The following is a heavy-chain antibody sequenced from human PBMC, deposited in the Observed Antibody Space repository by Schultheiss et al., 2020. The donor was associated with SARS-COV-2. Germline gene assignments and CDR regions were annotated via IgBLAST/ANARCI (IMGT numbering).Heavy chain of an antibody. CDR3: ESLSYGGNSGYYGMDV. D-gene: IGHD4-23*01. V-gene: IGHV4-59*08. CDR2: IYYSRST. Sequence: SETLSLTCAVYGGPFSGYYWSWIRQPPGKGLEWIGYIYYSRSTNYNPSLKRRVTISVDTSKYQFSLKLSSVTAADTAVYYCESLSYGGNSGYYGMDVWGQGTTVTVSS. J-gene: IGHJ6*02. CDR1: GGPFSGYY.